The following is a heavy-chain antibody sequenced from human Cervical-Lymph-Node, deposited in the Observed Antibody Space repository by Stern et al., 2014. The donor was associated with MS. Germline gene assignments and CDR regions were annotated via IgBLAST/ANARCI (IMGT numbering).Heavy chain of an antibody. Sequence: VQLVESGGGVVQPGRSLRLSCAASGFTFSSSGLHWVRQAPGKGLEWLAIIWVDGSNRYYADPGSGRFTISRDNSKNTLYLQMNSLRAEDTAVYYCAREGGNTAEYFQHWGQGTLVTVSS. CDR2: IWVDGSNR. J-gene: IGHJ1*01. CDR3: AREGGNTAEYFQH. CDR1: GFTFSSSG. V-gene: IGHV3-33*01. D-gene: IGHD4-23*01.